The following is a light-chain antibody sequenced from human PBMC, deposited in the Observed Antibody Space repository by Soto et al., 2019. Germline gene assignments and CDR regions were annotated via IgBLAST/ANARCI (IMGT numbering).Light chain of an antibody. CDR2: GVV. CDR3: CSYAGGYTYR. CDR1: GNDVGAYNY. Sequence: QSVLTQPRSVSGSPGQSVTISCTGTGNDVGAYNYVSWYQQHPGRPPKLVIYGVVRWPSGVPDCFSGSKSGNTASLTISGLLTEDEAEYFCCSYAGGYTYRVGSGTKVTVL. V-gene: IGLV2-11*01. J-gene: IGLJ1*01.